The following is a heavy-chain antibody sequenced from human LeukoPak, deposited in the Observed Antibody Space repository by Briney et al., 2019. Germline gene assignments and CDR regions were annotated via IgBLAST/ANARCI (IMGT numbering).Heavy chain of an antibody. CDR3: ARDLSGDFWSGHYFDY. CDR1: GGSISSGRYY. D-gene: IGHD3-3*01. J-gene: IGHJ4*02. CDR2: IYTSGST. V-gene: IGHV4-61*02. Sequence: SETLSFTCTVSGGSISSGRYYWTWIRQPAGKGLEWIGRIYTSGSTNYNPSLKSRVTISVDTSKNQFSLKLNSVTAADTAVYHCARDLSGDFWSGHYFDYWGQGTLVTVSS.